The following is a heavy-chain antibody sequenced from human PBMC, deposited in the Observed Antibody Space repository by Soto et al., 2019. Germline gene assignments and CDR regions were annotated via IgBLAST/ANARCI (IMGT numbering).Heavy chain of an antibody. Sequence: EVQLLESGGGLVQPGGSLRLSCAASGFAFRNYAMTWVRQAPGKGLEWVESFSRTNGNTYYADSVKGRLTISRDNLKNTLYQQLNSLRVEDTAIYYCAKEGHQVAVFDVWGQGTMVTVAS. J-gene: IGHJ3*01. CDR2: FSRTNGNT. V-gene: IGHV3-23*01. CDR1: GFAFRNYA. D-gene: IGHD6-19*01. CDR3: AKEGHQVAVFDV.